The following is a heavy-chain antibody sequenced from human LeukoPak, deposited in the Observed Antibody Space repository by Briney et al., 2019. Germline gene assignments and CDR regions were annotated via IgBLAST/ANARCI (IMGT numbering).Heavy chain of an antibody. J-gene: IGHJ3*02. V-gene: IGHV4-4*07. D-gene: IGHD3-10*01. Sequence: PSETLSLTCTVSGGSISSYYWSWIRQPAGKGLEWIGRIYTSGSTNYNPSLKSRVTISVDTSKNQFSLKLSSVTAADTAVYYCARDTGSGSYPDAFDIWGQGTVVTVSS. CDR3: ARDTGSGSYPDAFDI. CDR2: IYTSGST. CDR1: GGSISSYY.